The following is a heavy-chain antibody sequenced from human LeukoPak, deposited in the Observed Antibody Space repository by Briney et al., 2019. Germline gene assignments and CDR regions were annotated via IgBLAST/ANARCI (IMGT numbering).Heavy chain of an antibody. V-gene: IGHV1-2*02. Sequence: GASVKVSCKASGYTFTGYYMHWVRQAPGQGLEWMGWINPNSGGTNYAQKFQGRVTMTRDTSISTAYMELSRLRSEDTAVYYCARERNYDYVWGSYRPQIFDYWGQGTLVTVSS. CDR3: ARERNYDYVWGSYRPQIFDY. D-gene: IGHD3-16*02. CDR1: GYTFTGYY. CDR2: INPNSGGT. J-gene: IGHJ4*02.